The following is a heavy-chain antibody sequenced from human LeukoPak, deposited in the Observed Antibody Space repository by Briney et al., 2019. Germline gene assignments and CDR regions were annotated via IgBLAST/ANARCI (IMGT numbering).Heavy chain of an antibody. Sequence: SQTLSLTCTVSGGSISSGDYYWSWIHQPPGKGLEWIGYIYYSGSTYYNPSLKSRVTISVDTSKNQFSLKLSSVTAADTAVYYCARGSQDGSLFDYWGQGTLVTVSS. CDR3: ARGSQDGSLFDY. CDR1: GGSISSGDYY. CDR2: IYYSGST. V-gene: IGHV4-30-4*08. J-gene: IGHJ4*02. D-gene: IGHD3-10*01.